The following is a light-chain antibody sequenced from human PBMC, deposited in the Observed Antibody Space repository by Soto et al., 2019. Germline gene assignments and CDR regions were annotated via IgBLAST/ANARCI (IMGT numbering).Light chain of an antibody. CDR3: QQYCYRPTWT. CDR1: QSVSSNY. J-gene: IGKJ1*01. V-gene: IGKV3-20*01. Sequence: EIVLTQSPGTLSLSPGERATLSCRASQSVSSNYLAWYQQKPGQAPSLLIYSASRRATGIPDRFSGSGSGTDFTLTISRLEAEDFAVYYYQQYCYRPTWTFGQGTKVEIK. CDR2: SAS.